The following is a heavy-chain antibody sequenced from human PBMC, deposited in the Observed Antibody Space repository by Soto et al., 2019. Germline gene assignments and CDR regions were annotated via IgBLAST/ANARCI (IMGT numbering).Heavy chain of an antibody. Sequence: SETLSLTCSVSGGSVSSDSYYWSWIRQPPGQGLEWIGYVFFSGSTNYNPSLKSRVTISVDTSKNQFSLRLISVTAADTAVYYCARVSTYFFDSSGYYSYDYWGQGPMVTVSS. CDR3: ARVSTYFFDSSGYYSYDY. J-gene: IGHJ4*02. V-gene: IGHV4-61*01. CDR1: GGSVSSDSYY. D-gene: IGHD3-22*01. CDR2: VFFSGST.